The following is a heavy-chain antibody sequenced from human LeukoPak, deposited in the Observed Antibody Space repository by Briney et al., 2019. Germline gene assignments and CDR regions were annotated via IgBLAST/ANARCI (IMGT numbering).Heavy chain of an antibody. CDR2: IKQDGSEK. V-gene: IGHV3-7*01. D-gene: IGHD1-26*01. CDR1: GFTFSNYW. Sequence: GGSLRLSCAASGFTFSNYWMSWVRQAPGKGLEWVANIKQDGSEKCYVDSVKGRFTISRDNAKNSLYLQMNSLRDEDTAVYYCARNEWADYWGQGTLVTVSS. CDR3: ARNEWADY. J-gene: IGHJ4*02.